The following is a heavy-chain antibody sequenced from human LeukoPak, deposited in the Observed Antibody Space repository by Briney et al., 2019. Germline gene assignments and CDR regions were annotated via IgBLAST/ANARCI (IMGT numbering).Heavy chain of an antibody. J-gene: IGHJ4*02. D-gene: IGHD2-8*01. V-gene: IGHV3-20*04. CDR3: ARENGNHYFDY. Sequence: PGGSLRLSCAASGFPFDDYGMTWVRQAPGKGLEWVSGINWNGGSTGYADSVKGRFTISRDNAKNSLYLQMNSLRAEDTAVYYCARENGNHYFDYWGQGTLVTVSS. CDR2: INWNGGST. CDR1: GFPFDDYG.